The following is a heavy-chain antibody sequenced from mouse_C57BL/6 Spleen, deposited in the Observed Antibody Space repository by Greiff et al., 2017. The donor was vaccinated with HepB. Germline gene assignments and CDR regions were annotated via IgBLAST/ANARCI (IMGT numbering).Heavy chain of an antibody. CDR2: ISYDGSN. J-gene: IGHJ1*03. CDR3: ASYYGSSYGYFDV. Sequence: EVKLQESGPGLVKPSQSLSLTCSVTGYSITSGYYWNWIRQFPGNKLEWMGYISYDGSNNYNPSLKNRISITRDTSKNQFFLKLNSVTTEDTATYYCASYYGSSYGYFDVWGTGTTVTVSS. D-gene: IGHD1-1*01. V-gene: IGHV3-6*01. CDR1: GYSITSGYY.